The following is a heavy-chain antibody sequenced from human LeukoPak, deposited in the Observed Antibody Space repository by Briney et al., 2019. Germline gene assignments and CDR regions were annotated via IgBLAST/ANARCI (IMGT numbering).Heavy chain of an antibody. CDR3: ARDQGYYDFWSGYTYYYYMDV. CDR2: IYYSGST. J-gene: IGHJ6*03. CDR1: GGSISSYY. D-gene: IGHD3-3*01. V-gene: IGHV4-59*01. Sequence: PSETLSLTCTVSGGSISSYYWSWIRQPPGKGLEWIGYIYYSGSTNYNPSLKSRVTISVDTPKNQFSLKLSSVTAADTAVYYCARDQGYYDFWSGYTYYYYMDVWGKGTTVTVSS.